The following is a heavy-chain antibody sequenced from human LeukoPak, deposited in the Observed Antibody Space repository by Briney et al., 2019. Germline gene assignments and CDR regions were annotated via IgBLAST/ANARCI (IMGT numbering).Heavy chain of an antibody. CDR2: IYSSGST. CDR1: GGPLSSNY. CDR3: ASASSGTYYTFDY. V-gene: IGHV4-4*07. Sequence: SETLSLTCTVCGGPLSSNYWSWIRQPAGKGLEWIGRIYSSGSTNYNAALKSRVTMSVDSSRIQFSLKLSSVTAADTAVYYCASASSGTYYTFDYWGQGTLVTVSS. D-gene: IGHD3-10*01. J-gene: IGHJ4*02.